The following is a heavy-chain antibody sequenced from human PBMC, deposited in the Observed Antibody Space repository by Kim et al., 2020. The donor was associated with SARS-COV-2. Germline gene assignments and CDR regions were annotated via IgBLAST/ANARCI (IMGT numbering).Heavy chain of an antibody. D-gene: IGHD6-19*01. J-gene: IGHJ4*02. CDR3: ARIAVAGSNYFDY. V-gene: IGHV3-30*01. Sequence: YADSVKGRFTISRDNSKNTLYLQMNSLRAEDTAVYYCARIAVAGSNYFDYWGQGTLVTVSS.